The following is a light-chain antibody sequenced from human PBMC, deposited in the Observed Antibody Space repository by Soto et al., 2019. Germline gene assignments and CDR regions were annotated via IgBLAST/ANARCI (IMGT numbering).Light chain of an antibody. V-gene: IGKV3-20*01. Sequence: EIVLTQSPGTLSLSPGERATLSCRASQSVSSSYLAWYQQKPGQAPRLLIYGASSRATGIPDRFSGSGSGTDFTLTISRLEPEDFAVYYCQQDGSSPWTFVQGTKV. CDR1: QSVSSSY. J-gene: IGKJ1*01. CDR2: GAS. CDR3: QQDGSSPWT.